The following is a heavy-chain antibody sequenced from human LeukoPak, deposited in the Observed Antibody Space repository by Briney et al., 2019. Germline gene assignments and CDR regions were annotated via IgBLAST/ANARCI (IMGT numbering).Heavy chain of an antibody. Sequence: PGGSLRLSCAASGFPFKTYPMTWVRQAPGKGLEWISAVGDNGGGTFYADSVKGRFTISKDVSSDTLYLQMDSLTADDTAVYYCMKGGWGSHFDYWGQGTMVTVSS. CDR3: MKGGWGSHFDY. CDR2: VGDNGGGT. J-gene: IGHJ4*02. D-gene: IGHD7-27*01. CDR1: GFPFKTYP. V-gene: IGHV3-23*01.